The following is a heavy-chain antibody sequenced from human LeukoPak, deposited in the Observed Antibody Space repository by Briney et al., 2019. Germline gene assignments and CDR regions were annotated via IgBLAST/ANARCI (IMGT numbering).Heavy chain of an antibody. Sequence: GGSLRLSCGASGFTFSSYGMHWVRQAPGQGLEWMGWINPNSGGTNYAQKFQGRVTMTRDTSTNTVYMELSSVRSEDTAVYYCARGEGEKVVVLPADFDYWGQGTLVTVSS. D-gene: IGHD2-2*01. J-gene: IGHJ4*02. CDR3: ARGEGEKVVVLPADFDY. CDR1: GFTFSSYG. V-gene: IGHV1-2*02. CDR2: INPNSGGT.